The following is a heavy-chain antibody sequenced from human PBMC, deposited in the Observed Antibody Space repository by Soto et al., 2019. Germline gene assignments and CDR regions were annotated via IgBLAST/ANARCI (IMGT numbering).Heavy chain of an antibody. Sequence: PGESLKISCKGSGYSLTSYWIGWVRQMPGKGLEWMGIIYPGDSDTRYSPSFQGQVTISADKSISTAYLQWSSLKASDTAMYYCARPPAYCGGDCYFDFWGQGTLVTVSS. D-gene: IGHD2-21*02. CDR3: ARPPAYCGGDCYFDF. CDR2: IYPGDSDT. CDR1: GYSLTSYW. J-gene: IGHJ4*02. V-gene: IGHV5-51*01.